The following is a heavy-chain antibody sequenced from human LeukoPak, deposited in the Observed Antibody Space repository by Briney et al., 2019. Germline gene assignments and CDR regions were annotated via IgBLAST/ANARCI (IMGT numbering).Heavy chain of an antibody. CDR3: ARTVGPLDYYYMDV. V-gene: IGHV3-48*01. J-gene: IGHJ6*03. Sequence: PGGSLRLSCTASGFTFGDYAMSWVRQAPGKGLEWVSHIHRGSSPIYYADSVKGRFTISRDNAKNSLYLQMNSLRAEDTAVYYCARTVGPLDYYYMDVWGKGTTVTVSS. CDR2: IHRGSSPI. CDR1: GFTFGDYA.